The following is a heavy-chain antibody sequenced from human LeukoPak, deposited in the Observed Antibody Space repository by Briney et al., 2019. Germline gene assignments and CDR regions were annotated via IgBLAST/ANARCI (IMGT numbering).Heavy chain of an antibody. V-gene: IGHV4-4*09. CDR1: GGSISSYY. J-gene: IGHJ5*02. CDR3: ARHLGYCSSTSCYSLSWFDP. CDR2: TYTSGST. D-gene: IGHD2-2*01. Sequence: PSETLTPTCTVSGGSISSYYWSWIRQPPGKGLEWIGYTYTSGSTNYNPSLKSRVTISVDTSKNQFSLKLSSVTAADTAVYYCARHLGYCSSTSCYSLSWFDPWGQGTLVTVSS.